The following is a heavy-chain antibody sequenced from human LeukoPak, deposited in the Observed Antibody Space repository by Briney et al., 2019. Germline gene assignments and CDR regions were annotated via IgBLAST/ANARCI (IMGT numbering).Heavy chain of an antibody. CDR3: AKERKGSGYFDY. V-gene: IGHV3-23*01. J-gene: IGHJ4*02. Sequence: SAISGRGDSTYCPASVKGWFTISRDNSKNTVFLQMNSLRAEDTAVYYCAKERKGSGYFDYWGQGTLVTVSS. CDR2: ISGRGDST. D-gene: IGHD1-26*01.